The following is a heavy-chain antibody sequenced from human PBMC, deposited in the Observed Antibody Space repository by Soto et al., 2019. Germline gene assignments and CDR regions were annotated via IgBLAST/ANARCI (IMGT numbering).Heavy chain of an antibody. D-gene: IGHD3-10*01. CDR2: INHSGST. CDR3: ARPRIGIYDY. J-gene: IGHJ4*02. V-gene: IGHV4-34*01. Sequence: PSETLSLTCAVYGGSFSGYYWSWIRQPPGKGLEWIGEINHSGSTNYNPSLKSRVTISVDTSKNQSSLKLSSVTAADTAVYYCARPRIGIYDYWGQGTLVTVSS. CDR1: GGSFSGYY.